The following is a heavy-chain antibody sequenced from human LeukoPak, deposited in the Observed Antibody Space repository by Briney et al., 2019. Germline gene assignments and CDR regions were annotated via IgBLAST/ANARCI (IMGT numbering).Heavy chain of an antibody. CDR2: IKQDGSEK. Sequence: GGSLRLSCAASGFTFSSYWMSWVRQAPGKGLEWVANIKQDGSEKYYVDSVKGRFAISRDNSKNTLYLQMNSLRAEDTAVYYCAKDFGKYQLLWGPKDYWGQGTLVTVSS. D-gene: IGHD2-2*01. CDR3: AKDFGKYQLLWGPKDY. J-gene: IGHJ4*02. V-gene: IGHV3-7*01. CDR1: GFTFSSYW.